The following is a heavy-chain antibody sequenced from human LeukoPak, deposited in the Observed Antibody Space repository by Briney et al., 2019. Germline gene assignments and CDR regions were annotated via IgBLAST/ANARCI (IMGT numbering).Heavy chain of an antibody. Sequence: GGSLRLSCAASGFTLSNYPMGWVRQAPVKGLEWLAAIGEEKSGSWTKSADSVKGRFTISRDNSENTLYLQMDSLTVEDTAIYYCAKAGVISGWDYWGQGVLVTVSS. V-gene: IGHV3-23*01. CDR3: AKAGVISGWDY. J-gene: IGHJ4*02. CDR1: GFTLSNYP. CDR2: IGEEKSGSWT. D-gene: IGHD3-3*02.